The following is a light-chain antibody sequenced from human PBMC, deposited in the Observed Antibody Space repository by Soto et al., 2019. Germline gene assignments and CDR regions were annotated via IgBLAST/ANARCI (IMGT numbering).Light chain of an antibody. Sequence: QLVLTQSPSASASLGASVKLTCTLSSGHSSYAIAWHQQQPEKGPRYLMKLNSDGSHSKGDGIPDRFSGSSSGAERYLTSSGLQSEDEADYYCQTWGTGIVVFGGGTTVTVL. V-gene: IGLV4-69*01. J-gene: IGLJ2*01. CDR1: SGHSSYA. CDR3: QTWGTGIVV. CDR2: LNSDGSH.